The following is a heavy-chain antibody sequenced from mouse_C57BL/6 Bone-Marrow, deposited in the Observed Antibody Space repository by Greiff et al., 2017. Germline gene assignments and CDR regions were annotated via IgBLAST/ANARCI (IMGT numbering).Heavy chain of an antibody. V-gene: IGHV1-4*01. CDR3: AREGSGSSFLDY. CDR2: INPSSGYT. J-gene: IGHJ2*01. D-gene: IGHD1-1*01. CDR1: GYTFTSYT. Sequence: VKLMESGAELARPGASVKMSCKASGYTFTSYTMHWVKQRPGQGLEWIGYINPSSGYTKYNQKFKDKATLTADKSSSTAYMQLSSLTSEYSAVYYCAREGSGSSFLDYWGQGTTLTVSS.